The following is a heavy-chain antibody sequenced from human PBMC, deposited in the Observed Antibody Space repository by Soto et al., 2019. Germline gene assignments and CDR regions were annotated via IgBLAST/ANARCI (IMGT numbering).Heavy chain of an antibody. J-gene: IGHJ6*02. V-gene: IGHV4-39*01. D-gene: IGHD3-10*01. CDR2: IYYTGAT. Sequence: SETLSLTCTVSGGSISSNGCYWGWIRQSPGKGLEWIASIYYTGATYYSASLESRVTISVDTSENKFFLKLRSVTAADTAIYYCARFGSRGWPYYSGLDVWGQGTTVTVSS. CDR1: GGSISSNGCY. CDR3: ARFGSRGWPYYSGLDV.